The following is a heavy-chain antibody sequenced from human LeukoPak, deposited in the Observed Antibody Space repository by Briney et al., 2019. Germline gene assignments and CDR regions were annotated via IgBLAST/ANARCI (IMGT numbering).Heavy chain of an antibody. CDR3: ASISTGYYYHAESFLN. CDR2: IYPGDSDT. D-gene: IGHD3-22*01. Sequence: GESLKISCRGSGYSFTSYWIGWVRQMPGKGLEWMGIIYPGDSDTRYSPSFQGQVTISADKSISTAYLQWSSLKASDTAMYYCASISTGYYYHAESFLNEGQGALATV. CDR1: GYSFTSYW. J-gene: IGHJ1*01. V-gene: IGHV5-51*01.